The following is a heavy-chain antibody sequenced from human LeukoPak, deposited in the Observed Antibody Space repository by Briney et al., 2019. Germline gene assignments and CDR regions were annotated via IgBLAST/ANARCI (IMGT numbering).Heavy chain of an antibody. Sequence: GGSLRLSCAASGFTFSSYGMHWVRQAPGKGLEWVAVIWYDGSNKYYADSVKGRFTISRDNSKNTLYLQMNSLRAEDTAVYYCAKDLFISGYSDTRGYADAFDIWGQGTMVTVSS. J-gene: IGHJ3*02. D-gene: IGHD3-22*01. V-gene: IGHV3-33*06. CDR1: GFTFSSYG. CDR2: IWYDGSNK. CDR3: AKDLFISGYSDTRGYADAFDI.